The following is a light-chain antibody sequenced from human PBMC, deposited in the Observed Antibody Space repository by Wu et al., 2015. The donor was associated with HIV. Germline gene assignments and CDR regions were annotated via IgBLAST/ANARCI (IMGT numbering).Light chain of an antibody. CDR2: AAS. V-gene: IGKV1-39*01. CDR1: QSISTY. J-gene: IGKJ4*01. Sequence: DIQMTQSPSSLSASVGDRVTITCRASQSISTYLNWYQQRPGKAPKLLIFAASSLKNGVPSRFSGSGSGTDFTLTITNQQPEDFATYYCQQSYSPVTFGGGTRVEIK. CDR3: QQSYSPVT.